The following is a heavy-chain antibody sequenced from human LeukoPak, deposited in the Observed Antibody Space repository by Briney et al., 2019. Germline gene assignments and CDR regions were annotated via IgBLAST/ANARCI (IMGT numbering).Heavy chain of an antibody. CDR1: GFTFSSYS. V-gene: IGHV3-21*01. Sequence: GSLRLSCAASGFTFSSYSMNWVRQAPGKGLEWASSISSSSSYIYYADSVKGRFTISRDNAKNSLYLQMNSLRAEDTAVYYCARGVGATSPYFDYWGQGTLVTVSS. CDR3: ARGVGATSPYFDY. J-gene: IGHJ4*02. D-gene: IGHD1-26*01. CDR2: ISSSSSYI.